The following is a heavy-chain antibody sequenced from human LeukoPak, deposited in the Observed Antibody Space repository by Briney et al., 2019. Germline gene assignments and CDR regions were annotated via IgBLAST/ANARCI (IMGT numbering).Heavy chain of an antibody. CDR2: ISYDGSNK. D-gene: IGHD3-10*01. CDR1: GFTFSSYG. J-gene: IGHJ6*02. CDR3: AKGRALLWFYYDMDV. V-gene: IGHV3-30*18. Sequence: PGRSLRLSCAASGFTFSSYGMHWVRQAPGKGLEWVAVISYDGSNKYYADSVKGRFTISRDNSKNTLYLQMNSLRAEDTAVYYCAKGRALLWFYYDMDVWGQGTTVTVSS.